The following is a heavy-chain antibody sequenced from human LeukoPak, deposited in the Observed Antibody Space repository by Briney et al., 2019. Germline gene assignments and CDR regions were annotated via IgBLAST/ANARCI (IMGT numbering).Heavy chain of an antibody. V-gene: IGHV1-8*03. J-gene: IGHJ6*03. CDR2: TNPNSGNT. CDR1: GYTFTSYD. CDR3: ARVYGGVLRYFDWLSPHYYYYYYMDV. Sequence: ASVKVSCKASGYTFTSYDINWVRQATGQGLEWMGWTNPNSGNTGYAQKFQGRVTITRNTSISTAYMELSSLRSEDTAVYYCARVYGGVLRYFDWLSPHYYYYYYMDVWGKGTTVTVSS. D-gene: IGHD3-9*01.